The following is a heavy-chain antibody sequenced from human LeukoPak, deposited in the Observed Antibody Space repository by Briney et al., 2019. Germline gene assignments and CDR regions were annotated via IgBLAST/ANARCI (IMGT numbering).Heavy chain of an antibody. CDR2: ISGSGGST. V-gene: IGHV3-23*01. J-gene: IGHJ6*03. D-gene: IGHD1-7*01. CDR3: AKDWSGTERYYFYYSYMDV. CDR1: GFTFSSYA. Sequence: SGGSLRLSCAASGFTFSSYAMSWVRQAPGEGLEWVSTISGSGGSTYYADSVKGRFTISRDNSKNTLYLQMNSLRAEDTAVYYCAKDWSGTERYYFYYSYMDVWGKGTTVTVSS.